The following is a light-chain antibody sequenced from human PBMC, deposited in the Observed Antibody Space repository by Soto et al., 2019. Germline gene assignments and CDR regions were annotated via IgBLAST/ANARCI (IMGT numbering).Light chain of an antibody. Sequence: QSALTQPASVSGSPGQSITISCTGTSSDVGGYNYVSWYQQHPGKAPKLMIYEVSNRPSGVSNRFSGSKSGNTASLTISGLQAEDEADYYCSSYTSSSLVAFGGGTQLTVL. J-gene: IGLJ2*01. CDR2: EVS. CDR1: SSDVGGYNY. CDR3: SSYTSSSLVA. V-gene: IGLV2-14*01.